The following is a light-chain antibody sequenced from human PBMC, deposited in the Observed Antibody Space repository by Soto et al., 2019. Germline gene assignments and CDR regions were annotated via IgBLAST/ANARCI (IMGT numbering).Light chain of an antibody. CDR2: AAS. V-gene: IGKV3-15*01. Sequence: EIVVTQSPATLSVSPGERATLSCRASQSVSSNLAWYQQKPGRAPRLLIYAASTRATGVPARFRSSGSGTECTLSISTLQSQECAVYASQQYDDCPPMYTLGQGTKVDIK. CDR1: QSVSSN. J-gene: IGKJ2*01. CDR3: QQYDDCPPMYT.